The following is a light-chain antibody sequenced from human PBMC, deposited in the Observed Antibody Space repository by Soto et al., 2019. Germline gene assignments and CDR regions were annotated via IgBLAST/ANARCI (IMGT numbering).Light chain of an antibody. J-gene: IGKJ2*01. CDR2: KAS. V-gene: IGKV1-5*03. CDR1: QSINSW. CDR3: QHYYNYPYT. Sequence: DIHMTQSPSTLSASVGDRVTITCRASQSINSWLAWYQQKAGKAPKLLIYKASSLESGVPSRFSGSGSGTEFALTITSLQPDDFATYYCQHYYNYPYTFGQGTKLEIK.